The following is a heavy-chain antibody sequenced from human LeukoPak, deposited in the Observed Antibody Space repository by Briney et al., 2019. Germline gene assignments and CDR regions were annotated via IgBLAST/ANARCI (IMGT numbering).Heavy chain of an antibody. J-gene: IGHJ4*02. V-gene: IGHV3-64*03. Sequence: PGGSLRLSCSTSGFTFSNYALHWVRQAPGKGLEFVSGISNNGDITYDADSVKDRFTISRDNSKNTLYLQMSSLRPEDTAVYYCVKSASTWYLFDYWGQGTLVTVSS. CDR1: GFTFSNYA. CDR2: ISNNGDIT. CDR3: VKSASTWYLFDY. D-gene: IGHD6-13*01.